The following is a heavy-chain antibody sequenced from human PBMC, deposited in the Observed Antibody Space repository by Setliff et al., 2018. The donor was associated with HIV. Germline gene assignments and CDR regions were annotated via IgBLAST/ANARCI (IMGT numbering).Heavy chain of an antibody. J-gene: IGHJ4*02. D-gene: IGHD3-22*01. CDR2: IIPIFGAA. Sequence: SVKVSCKASGGTLSSYAISWVRQAPGQGLEWMGGIIPIFGAANYAQKFQGRVTITTDASTSAVYMELSSLRSEDTAVYYCARDTTDDNSIFPYWGQGTLVTVSS. V-gene: IGHV1-69*05. CDR1: GGTLSSYA. CDR3: ARDTTDDNSIFPY.